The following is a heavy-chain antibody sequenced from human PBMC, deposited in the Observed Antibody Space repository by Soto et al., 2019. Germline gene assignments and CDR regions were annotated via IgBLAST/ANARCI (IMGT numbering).Heavy chain of an antibody. D-gene: IGHD2-8*01. V-gene: IGHV3-48*02. Sequence: EVQLVESGGGLVQPGGSLRLSCAASGFTFSNFGMNWVRQAPGKGLEWISLITRSGTIYYAESVGGRFTISRDNAKNSLYLQMSSRRDEDTAVYYCARDNERADYWGQGPRVTVSS. CDR3: ARDNERADY. J-gene: IGHJ4*02. CDR2: ITRSGTI. CDR1: GFTFSNFG.